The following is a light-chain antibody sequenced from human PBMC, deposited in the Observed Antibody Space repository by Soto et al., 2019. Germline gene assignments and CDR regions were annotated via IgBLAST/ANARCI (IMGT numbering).Light chain of an antibody. CDR2: KAS. J-gene: IGKJ5*01. CDR1: QSISSW. CDR3: QQYHSYPIT. Sequence: DIQITQSPSTLSASVGDRVTITCRASQSISSWLAWYQQKPGKAPKLLISKASSLGSGVPSRFSGSGSGTEFTLTISSLQPDDFATYYCQQYHSYPITFGQGPRLE. V-gene: IGKV1-5*03.